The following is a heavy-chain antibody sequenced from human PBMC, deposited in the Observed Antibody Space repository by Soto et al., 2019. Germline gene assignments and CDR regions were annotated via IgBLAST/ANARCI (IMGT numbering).Heavy chain of an antibody. CDR2: IYHSGTT. V-gene: IGHV4-4*02. J-gene: IGHJ6*02. CDR1: GASITGSDW. Sequence: PSETLSLTCTVSGASITGSDWWSWVRQTPEKGLEWIGEIYHSGTTNYHPSLKSRVTISQDKSKNQFSLNLTSVTAADTAVYYCASSSLYGMDVWGQGTTVTVSS. CDR3: ASSSLYGMDV.